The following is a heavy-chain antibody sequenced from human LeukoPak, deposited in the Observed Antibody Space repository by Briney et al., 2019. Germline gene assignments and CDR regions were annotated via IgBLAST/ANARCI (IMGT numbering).Heavy chain of an antibody. CDR2: IYYSGST. V-gene: IGHV4-59*01. CDR3: ARDLTMVRGIKDGMDV. CDR1: GGSISSFY. D-gene: IGHD3-10*01. J-gene: IGHJ6*02. Sequence: PSETLSLTCTVSGGSISSFYWTWIRQPPGKGLEWIGNIYYSGSTNYNPSLKSRVTISVDTSKNQFSLKLSSVTAADTAVYYCARDLTMVRGIKDGMDVWGQGTTVTVSS.